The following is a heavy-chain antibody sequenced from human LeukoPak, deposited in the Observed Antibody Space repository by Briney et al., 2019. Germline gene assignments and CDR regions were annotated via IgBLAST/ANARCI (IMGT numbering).Heavy chain of an antibody. V-gene: IGHV4-4*09. J-gene: IGHJ4*02. D-gene: IGHD3-22*01. CDR3: AHLLGAYEYYFDY. CDR2: IYTSGST. CDR1: GGSISSYY. Sequence: PSETLSLTCTVSGGSISSYYWSWIRQPPGKGLEWIGYIYTSGSTNYNPSLKSRVTISVDTSKNQFSLKLSSVTAADTAVYYCAHLLGAYEYYFDYWGRGTLVTVSS.